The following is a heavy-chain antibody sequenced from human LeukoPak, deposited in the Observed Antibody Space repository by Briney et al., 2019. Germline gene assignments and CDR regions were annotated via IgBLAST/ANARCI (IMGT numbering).Heavy chain of an antibody. J-gene: IGHJ6*03. Sequence: GGSLRLSCAASGFTFSSYEMNWVRQAPGKGLEWVSYISSSGSTMYYADSVKGRFTISRDNAKDSLSLQMNSLRAEDTAVYYCARSPAGANYYLDVWGKGITVTISS. D-gene: IGHD1-14*01. CDR3: ARSPAGANYYLDV. V-gene: IGHV3-48*03. CDR2: ISSSGSTM. CDR1: GFTFSSYE.